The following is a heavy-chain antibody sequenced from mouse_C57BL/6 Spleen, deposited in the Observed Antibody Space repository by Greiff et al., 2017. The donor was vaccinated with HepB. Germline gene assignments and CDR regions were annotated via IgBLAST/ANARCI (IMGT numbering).Heavy chain of an antibody. CDR1: GYSITSGYY. J-gene: IGHJ4*01. CDR2: ISYDGSN. V-gene: IGHV3-6*01. Sequence: DVQLQESGPGLVKPSQSLSLTCSVTGYSITSGYYWNWIRQFPGNKLEWMGYISYDGSNNYNPSLKNRISITRDTSKNQFFLKLNSVTTEDTATYYCARVGWLGAMDYWGQGTSVTVSS. D-gene: IGHD2-3*01. CDR3: ARVGWLGAMDY.